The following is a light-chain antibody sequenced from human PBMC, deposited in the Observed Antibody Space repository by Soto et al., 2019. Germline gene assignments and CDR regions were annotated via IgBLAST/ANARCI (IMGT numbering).Light chain of an antibody. CDR2: ENT. Sequence: QSVLTQPPSVSGAPGQRVTISCTGSSSNIGAVFDVHWYQQVPGTAPKLLIYENTKRPSGVPDRFSGSKSGTSASLAITGLQAEDEADYYCQSYDSGLSGVLFGGGTKLTVL. J-gene: IGLJ2*01. CDR3: QSYDSGLSGVL. V-gene: IGLV1-40*01. CDR1: SSNIGAVFD.